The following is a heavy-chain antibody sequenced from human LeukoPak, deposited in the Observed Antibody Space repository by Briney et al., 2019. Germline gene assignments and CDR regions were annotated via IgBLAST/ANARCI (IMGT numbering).Heavy chain of an antibody. CDR3: AKVGIVGTTGGYFDY. Sequence: GGSLRLSCAASGFTFSSYGMHWVRQAPGKGLEWVAVISYDGSNKYYADSVKGRFTISRDNSKNTLYLQMNSLRAEDTAVYYCAKVGIVGTTGGYFDYWGQGTLVTVSS. D-gene: IGHD1-26*01. CDR1: GFTFSSYG. CDR2: ISYDGSNK. V-gene: IGHV3-30*18. J-gene: IGHJ4*02.